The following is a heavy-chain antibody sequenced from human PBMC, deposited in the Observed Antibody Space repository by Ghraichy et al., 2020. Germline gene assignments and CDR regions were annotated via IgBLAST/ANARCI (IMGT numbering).Heavy chain of an antibody. CDR1: GFTFSDYY. Sequence: GGSLRLSCAASGFTFSDYYMSWIRQAPGKGLEWLSYISSSSATILYADSVRGRFTISRDNAKSSLYLQMNSLRADDTAVYYCVRESRLRSYDYWGQGTLVTVSS. V-gene: IGHV3-11*01. CDR2: ISSSSATI. J-gene: IGHJ4*02. D-gene: IGHD2-21*02. CDR3: VRESRLRSYDY.